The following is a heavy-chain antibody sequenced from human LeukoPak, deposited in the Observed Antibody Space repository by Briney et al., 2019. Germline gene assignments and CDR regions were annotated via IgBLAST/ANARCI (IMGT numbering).Heavy chain of an antibody. V-gene: IGHV3-23*01. CDR1: GFTVSSNY. CDR2: FSGSGGST. Sequence: GGSLRLSCAASGFTVSSNYMSWVRQAPGKGLEWVSTFSGSGGSTYYADSVKGRFSISRDNSKNTLYLQMNSLRAEDTAAYYCARSGLNRFDYWGQGTLVTVSS. J-gene: IGHJ4*02. D-gene: IGHD2-15*01. CDR3: ARSGLNRFDY.